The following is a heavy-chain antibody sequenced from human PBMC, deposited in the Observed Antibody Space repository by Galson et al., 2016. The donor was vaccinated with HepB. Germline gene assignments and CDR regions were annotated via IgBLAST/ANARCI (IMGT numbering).Heavy chain of an antibody. CDR1: GFTFSSYA. Sequence: SLRLSCAASGFTFSSYAMHWVRQAPGKGLVWVAVISYDGNNKFYADSVKGRFTISRDNSKNTLYLQMNSLRPEDTAVYYCARDFPYSSSSPYYGMDVWGQGTTVTVSS. J-gene: IGHJ6*02. CDR3: ARDFPYSSSSPYYGMDV. CDR2: ISYDGNNK. D-gene: IGHD6-6*01. V-gene: IGHV3-30*04.